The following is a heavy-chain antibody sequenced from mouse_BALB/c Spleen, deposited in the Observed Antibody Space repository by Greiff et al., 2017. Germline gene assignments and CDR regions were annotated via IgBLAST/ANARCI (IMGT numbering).Heavy chain of an antibody. D-gene: IGHD1-1*01. V-gene: IGHV1S81*02. CDR3: ARRYYGSSPYYYAMDY. J-gene: IGHJ4*01. CDR1: GYTFTSYW. Sequence: QVQLQQPGAELVKPGASVKLSCKASGYTFTSYWMHWVKQRPGQGLEWIGEINPSNGRTNYNEKFKSKATLTVDKSSSTAYMQLSSLTSEDSAVYYCARRYYGSSPYYYAMDYWGQGTSVTVSS. CDR2: INPSNGRT.